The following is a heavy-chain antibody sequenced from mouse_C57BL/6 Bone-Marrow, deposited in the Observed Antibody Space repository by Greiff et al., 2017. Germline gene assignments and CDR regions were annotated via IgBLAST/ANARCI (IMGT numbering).Heavy chain of an antibody. D-gene: IGHD3-2*02. J-gene: IGHJ4*01. V-gene: IGHV5-9-1*02. CDR2: ISSGGDYI. Sequence: EVKLVESGEGLVKPGGSLKLSCAASGFTFSSYAMSWVRQTPEKRLEWVAYISSGGDYIYYADTVKGRFTISRDNARNTLYLQMSSLKSEDTAMYYCTRDSSGYYAMDDWGQGTSVTVSS. CDR1: GFTFSSYA. CDR3: TRDSSGYYAMDD.